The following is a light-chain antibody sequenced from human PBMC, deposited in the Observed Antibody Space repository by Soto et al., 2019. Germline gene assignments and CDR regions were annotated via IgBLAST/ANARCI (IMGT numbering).Light chain of an antibody. CDR3: QQRSDWPPIFT. CDR2: DAS. V-gene: IGKV3-11*01. J-gene: IGKJ3*01. CDR1: QNVSSY. Sequence: EIVLTQSPATLSLSPGERATLSCRASQNVSSYLAWYQQKPGQAPRLLIYDASNRATGIPARFSGSGSGKDFTLTISSLEPEDFAVYYCQQRSDWPPIFTFGPGTNVDIK.